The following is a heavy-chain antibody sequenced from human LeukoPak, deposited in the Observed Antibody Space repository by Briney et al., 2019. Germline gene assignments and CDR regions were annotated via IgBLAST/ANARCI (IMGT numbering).Heavy chain of an antibody. CDR2: ISRDGSYT. Sequence: PGGSLRLSCAASGFTLSRYWMHWVRQAPGKGLVWVSHISRDGSYTNYADSVKGRFTISRDHANNTLYLQMNSLRAEDTAVYYCSRDLRGADDYWGQGTLVTVSS. CDR3: SRDLRGADDY. J-gene: IGHJ4*02. D-gene: IGHD1-26*01. CDR1: GFTLSRYW. V-gene: IGHV3-74*01.